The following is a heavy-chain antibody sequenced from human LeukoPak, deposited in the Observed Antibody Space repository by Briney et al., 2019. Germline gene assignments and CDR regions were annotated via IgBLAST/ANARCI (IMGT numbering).Heavy chain of an antibody. CDR3: ARVRYCSGGSCYYFDY. CDR2: IYYSGST. D-gene: IGHD2-15*01. Sequence: SETLSLTCTVSGGSISSHYWSWIRQPPGKGLEWIGYIYYSGSTNYNTSLKSRVTISVDTSKNQFSLKLNSVTAADTAVYYCARVRYCSGGSCYYFDYWGQGTLVTVSS. J-gene: IGHJ4*02. V-gene: IGHV4-59*11. CDR1: GGSISSHY.